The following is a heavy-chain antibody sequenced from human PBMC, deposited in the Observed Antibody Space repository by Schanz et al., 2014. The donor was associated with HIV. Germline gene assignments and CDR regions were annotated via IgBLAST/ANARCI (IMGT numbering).Heavy chain of an antibody. CDR1: GGSIVDYH. V-gene: IGHV4-59*01. Sequence: QVQLQESGPGLVKPSETLSLTCTVSGGSIVDYHWNWIRQPPGKGLEWIGYIYHNNGGTNYNPSLKSRVTISVDTSKNQISLKLPSVTAADTAVYYCARTDCSTSTSCYGIEDWFDPWGQGTLVTVSS. J-gene: IGHJ5*02. D-gene: IGHD2-2*01. CDR2: IYHNNGGT. CDR3: ARTDCSTSTSCYGIEDWFDP.